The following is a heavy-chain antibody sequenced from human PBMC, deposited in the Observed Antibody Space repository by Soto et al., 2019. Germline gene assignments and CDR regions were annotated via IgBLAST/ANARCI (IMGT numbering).Heavy chain of an antibody. CDR1: GDSVSSNSAA. D-gene: IGHD2-21*02. V-gene: IGHV6-1*01. CDR3: TKQKGDSRTYNGMDV. CDR2: AYYRSQWYY. Sequence: QVQLQQSGPGLVKPSQTLSLTCAISGDSVSSNSAAWNWIRQAPSRGLEWLGRAYYRSQWYYDSAVSVRSRITVITDTSKNQFYLQLNSVTPEDTAVYYCTKQKGDSRTYNGMDVWGQGTTVTVSS. J-gene: IGHJ6*02.